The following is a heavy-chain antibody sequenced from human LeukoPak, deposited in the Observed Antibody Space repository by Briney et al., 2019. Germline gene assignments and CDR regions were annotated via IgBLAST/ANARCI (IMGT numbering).Heavy chain of an antibody. Sequence: APVKVSCKASGYTFSGYYMHWVRQAPGQGLEWMGWISPSGGATNYAQKFQGRVTMTRDTSISTAYMELSSLRSDDTAVYYCARGHCNATSCYQGFYFYYYMDVWGKGTTVTISS. CDR3: ARGHCNATSCYQGFYFYYYMDV. V-gene: IGHV1-2*02. CDR1: GYTFSGYY. J-gene: IGHJ6*03. D-gene: IGHD2-2*01. CDR2: ISPSGGAT.